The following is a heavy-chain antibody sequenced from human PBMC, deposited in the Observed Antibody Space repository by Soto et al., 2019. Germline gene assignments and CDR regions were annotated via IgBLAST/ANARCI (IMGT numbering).Heavy chain of an antibody. Sequence: SVKVSCKASGGTFSSYAISWVRQAPGQGLEWMGGIIPIFGTANYAQKFQGRVTITADESTSTAYMELSSLRSEDTAVYYCARDPRDTSYDGYFDYWGQGTLVTVSS. J-gene: IGHJ4*02. CDR1: GGTFSSYA. D-gene: IGHD3-22*01. CDR2: IIPIFGTA. V-gene: IGHV1-69*13. CDR3: ARDPRDTSYDGYFDY.